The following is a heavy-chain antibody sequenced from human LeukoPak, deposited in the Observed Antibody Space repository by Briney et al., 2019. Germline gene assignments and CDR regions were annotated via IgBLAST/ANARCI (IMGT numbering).Heavy chain of an antibody. D-gene: IGHD4-23*01. CDR1: GGSFSGYY. J-gene: IGHJ2*01. Sequence: SETLSLTCAVYGGSFSGYYWSWIRQPPGKGLEWIGEINHSGSTNYNPSLKSRVTISVDTSKNQFSLKLSSVTAADTAVYYCARLQTTVVIGYWYFDLWGRGTLVTVSS. V-gene: IGHV4-34*01. CDR3: ARLQTTVVIGYWYFDL. CDR2: INHSGST.